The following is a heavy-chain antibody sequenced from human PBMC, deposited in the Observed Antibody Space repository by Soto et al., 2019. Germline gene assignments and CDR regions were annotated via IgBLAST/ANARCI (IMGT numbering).Heavy chain of an antibody. V-gene: IGHV3-21*01. CDR1: GFTFSSYS. CDR2: ISSSSSYI. Sequence: GGSLRLSCAASGFTFSSYSMNWVRQAPGKGLEWASSISSSSSYIYYADSVKGRFTISRDNAKNSLYLQMNSLRAEDTAVYYCARGNYCSGGSCYWFDPWGQGTLVTVSS. CDR3: ARGNYCSGGSCYWFDP. D-gene: IGHD2-15*01. J-gene: IGHJ5*02.